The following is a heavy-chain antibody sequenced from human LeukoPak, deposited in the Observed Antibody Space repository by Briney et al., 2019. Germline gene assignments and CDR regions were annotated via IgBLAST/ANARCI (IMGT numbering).Heavy chain of an antibody. J-gene: IGHJ6*03. CDR3: ASGEGLGVRGAIHYYMDV. CDR1: GGTFSSYA. CDR2: IIPIFGTA. V-gene: IGHV1-69*05. D-gene: IGHD3-10*01. Sequence: GSSVKVSCKASGGTFSSYAISWVRQAPGQGLEWMGGIIPIFGTANYAQKFQGRVTITTDESTSTAYMELSSLRSEDTAVYYCASGEGLGVRGAIHYYMDVWGKGTTVTVSS.